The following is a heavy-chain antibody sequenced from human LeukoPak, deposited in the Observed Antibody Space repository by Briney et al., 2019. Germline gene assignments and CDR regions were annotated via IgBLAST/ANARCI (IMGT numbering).Heavy chain of an antibody. D-gene: IGHD3-10*01. V-gene: IGHV3-15*01. J-gene: IGHJ4*02. CDR3: TTGGITMVRGVIGSDFDY. Sequence: PGGSLRLSCAASGFTFSNAWMSWVRQAPGKGLEWVGRIKSKTDGGTTDYAAPVKGRFTISRDDSKNTLYLQMNGLKTEDTAVYYCTTGGITMVRGVIGSDFDYWGQGTLVTVSS. CDR2: IKSKTDGGTT. CDR1: GFTFSNAW.